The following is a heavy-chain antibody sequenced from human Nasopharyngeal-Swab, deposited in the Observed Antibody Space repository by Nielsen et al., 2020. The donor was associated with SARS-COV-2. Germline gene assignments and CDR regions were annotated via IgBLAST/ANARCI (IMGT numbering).Heavy chain of an antibody. V-gene: IGHV3-53*04. J-gene: IGHJ3*02. Sequence: GESLKISCAAPGFTVSSNYMSWVRQAPGKGLEWVSVIYSGGSTYYADSVKGRFTISRHNSKNTLYLQMNSLRAEDTAVYYCATYPRHDAFDIWGQGATVTVSS. D-gene: IGHD6-25*01. CDR2: IYSGGST. CDR3: ATYPRHDAFDI. CDR1: GFTVSSNY.